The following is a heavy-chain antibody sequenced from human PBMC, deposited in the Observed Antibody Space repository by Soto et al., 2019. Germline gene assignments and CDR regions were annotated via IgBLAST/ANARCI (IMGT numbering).Heavy chain of an antibody. Sequence: QVQLVQSGAEVKKPGSSVKVSCKASGGTFSSYAISWVRQAPGQGLEWMGGIIPIFGTANYAQKFQGRVTITADESTSTAYMELSSLRSEDTAVYYCARGYCSGGSCYMGLAVAGDRYYGMDVWGQGTTVTVSS. CDR1: GGTFSSYA. V-gene: IGHV1-69*01. CDR3: ARGYCSGGSCYMGLAVAGDRYYGMDV. CDR2: IIPIFGTA. J-gene: IGHJ6*02. D-gene: IGHD2-15*01.